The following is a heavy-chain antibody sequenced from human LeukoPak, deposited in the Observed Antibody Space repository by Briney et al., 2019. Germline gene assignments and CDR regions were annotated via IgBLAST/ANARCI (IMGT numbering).Heavy chain of an antibody. CDR2: INPNSGGT. J-gene: IGHJ6*03. V-gene: IGHV1-2*02. D-gene: IGHD4-23*01. Sequence: ASVKVSCKASGYTFTAHYVHWVRQAPGQGLEWMGWINPNSGGTNYAQKFQGRVTMTRDTSISTAYMELSRLRSDDTAVYYCARDLTTVVTGYYYYMDVWGKGTTVTVSS. CDR1: GYTFTAHY. CDR3: ARDLTTVVTGYYYYMDV.